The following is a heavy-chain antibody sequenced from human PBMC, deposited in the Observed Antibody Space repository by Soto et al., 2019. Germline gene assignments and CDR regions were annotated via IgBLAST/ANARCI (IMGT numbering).Heavy chain of an antibody. D-gene: IGHD3-22*01. CDR3: ARGPISYYDSSGSY. J-gene: IGHJ4*02. CDR1: GYTFASYG. V-gene: IGHV1-3*01. Sequence: ASVKVSCKASGYTFASYGIHWVRQAPGQRLEWMVWINAGNGNTKYSQKFQGRVTITRDTSASTVYMELRGLGSEDTAVYYCARGPISYYDSSGSYWGQGTLVTVSS. CDR2: INAGNGNT.